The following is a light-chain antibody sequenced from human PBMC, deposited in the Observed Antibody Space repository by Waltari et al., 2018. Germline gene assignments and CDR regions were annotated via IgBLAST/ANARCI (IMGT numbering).Light chain of an antibody. CDR2: GAS. CDR1: RSVNDN. CDR3: QQYNNWPPLT. V-gene: IGKV3-15*01. Sequence: EVVMTQSPATLSLSPGETATLSCRASRSVNDNLAWYQQNRGQAPRLLIYGASTRASGIPGRFSGLGSGTEFTLTISSLLPEDFAVYYCQQYNNWPPLTFGEGTIVEMK. J-gene: IGKJ4*01.